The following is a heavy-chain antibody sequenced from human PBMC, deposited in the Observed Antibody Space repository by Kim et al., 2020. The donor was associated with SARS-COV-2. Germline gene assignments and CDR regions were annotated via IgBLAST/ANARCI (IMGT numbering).Heavy chain of an antibody. V-gene: IGHV3-23*01. CDR1: GFTFSNYA. CDR3: APAVDAFDM. Sequence: GGSLRLSCAASGFTFSNYALSWVRQAPGKGLEWVSVISGSGGSTYYADSVKGRFTISRDNSKDTLYLQMNSLRVEDTAVYYCAPAVDAFDMWGQGTMVTVS. CDR2: ISGSGGST. J-gene: IGHJ3*02.